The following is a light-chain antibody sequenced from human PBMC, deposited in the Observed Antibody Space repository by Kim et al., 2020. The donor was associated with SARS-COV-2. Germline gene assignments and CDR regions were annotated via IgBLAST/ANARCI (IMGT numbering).Light chain of an antibody. Sequence: DIQMTQSPSTLSAFVGNRVTITCRASQSVDSWLAWYQHQPGKAPKLLIYQASKLASGVPSRFSGSGSGTAFTLTISNLQPDDSAIYYCKQYETYWTFGPGTKVDIK. CDR2: QAS. CDR3: KQYETYWT. CDR1: QSVDSW. V-gene: IGKV1-5*03. J-gene: IGKJ1*01.